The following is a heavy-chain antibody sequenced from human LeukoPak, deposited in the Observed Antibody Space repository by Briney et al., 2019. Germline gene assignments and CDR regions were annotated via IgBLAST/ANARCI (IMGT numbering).Heavy chain of an antibody. CDR2: ISYTSSYI. Sequence: PGGSLRLSCAASGFTFSDYTMNWVRQAPGKGLEWVSSISYTSSYIYYADSVKGRFTISRDNAKNSLSLQMNSLRAEDTAVYYCAKGDSSGYYYGIYFDYWGQGTLVTVSS. CDR3: AKGDSSGYYYGIYFDY. J-gene: IGHJ4*02. CDR1: GFTFSDYT. D-gene: IGHD3-22*01. V-gene: IGHV3-21*04.